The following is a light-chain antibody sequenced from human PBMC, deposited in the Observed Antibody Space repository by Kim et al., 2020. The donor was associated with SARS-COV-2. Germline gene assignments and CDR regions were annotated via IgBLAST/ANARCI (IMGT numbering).Light chain of an antibody. CDR2: AAS. Sequence: ASTGDRVTITCRASQGISSYLAWYQQKPGKAPKLLIYAASTLQSGVPSRFSGSGSGTDFTLTISCLQSEDFATYYCQQYYSTPPYTFGQGTKLEI. J-gene: IGKJ2*01. CDR1: QGISSY. CDR3: QQYYSTPPYT. V-gene: IGKV1-8*01.